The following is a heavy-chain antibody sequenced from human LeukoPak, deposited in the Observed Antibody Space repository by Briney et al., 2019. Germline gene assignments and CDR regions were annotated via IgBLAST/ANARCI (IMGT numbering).Heavy chain of an antibody. CDR2: IYYSGST. CDR3: ARGKSSSWYVGPEYFDY. Sequence: PSETLSLTCTVSGGSISSSSYYWGWIRQPPGKGLEWIGSIYYSGSTYYNPSLKSRVTISVDTSKNQFSLKLSSVTAADTAVYYCARGKSSSWYVGPEYFDYWGQGTLVTVSS. V-gene: IGHV4-39*01. J-gene: IGHJ4*02. D-gene: IGHD6-13*01. CDR1: GGSISSSSYY.